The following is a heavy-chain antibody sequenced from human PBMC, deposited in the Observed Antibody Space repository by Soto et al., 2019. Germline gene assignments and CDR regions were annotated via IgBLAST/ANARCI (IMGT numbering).Heavy chain of an antibody. CDR3: AKDSTYYDFWSGYYLQYYYYYGMDV. Sequence: QVQLVESGGGVVQPGRSLRLSCAASGFTFSSYGMHWVRQAPGKGLEWVAVISYDGSNKYYADSVKGRFTISRDNSKNTLYRQMNSLRAEDTAVYYCAKDSTYYDFWSGYYLQYYYYYGMDVWGQGTTVTVSS. J-gene: IGHJ6*02. V-gene: IGHV3-30*18. CDR2: ISYDGSNK. CDR1: GFTFSSYG. D-gene: IGHD3-3*01.